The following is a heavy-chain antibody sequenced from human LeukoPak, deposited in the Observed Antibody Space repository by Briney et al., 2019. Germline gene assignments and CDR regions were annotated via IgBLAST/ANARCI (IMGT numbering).Heavy chain of an antibody. Sequence: SETLSLTCTVSGYSISSGYYWGWIRQPPGKGLEWIGSIYHSGSTYYNPSLKSRVTISVDTSKNQFSLKLSSVTAADTAVYYCARDGIAAAGPWGQGTLVTVSS. CDR3: ARDGIAAAGP. CDR2: IYHSGST. V-gene: IGHV4-38-2*02. CDR1: GYSISSGYY. D-gene: IGHD6-13*01. J-gene: IGHJ4*02.